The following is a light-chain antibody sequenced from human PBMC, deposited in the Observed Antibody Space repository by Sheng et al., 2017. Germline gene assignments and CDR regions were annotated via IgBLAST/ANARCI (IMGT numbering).Light chain of an antibody. Sequence: QSALTQPASVSGSPGHSITISCTGTSSDVGGFNYVSWYQQHPDKAPKLVIYDVLNRPSGVSNRFSGSKSSNTASLTISGLQPEDEADYYCSSYSLTNILFGGGTKVTVL. CDR1: SSDVGGFNY. CDR3: SSYSLTNIL. J-gene: IGLJ3*02. CDR2: DVL. V-gene: IGLV2-14*03.